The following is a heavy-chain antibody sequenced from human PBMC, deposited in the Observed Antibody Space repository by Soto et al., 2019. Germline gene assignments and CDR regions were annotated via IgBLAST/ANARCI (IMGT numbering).Heavy chain of an antibody. Sequence: GGSLRLSCAASGFTFSSYAMSWVRKAPGKGLEWVSAISGSGGSTYLADSVKGRFTISRDNSKNTLYLQMNIRRAEDTAVYYCAKDRTGTTADWYFDLWGRGTLVTVSS. CDR1: GFTFSSYA. CDR2: ISGSGGST. CDR3: AKDRTGTTADWYFDL. D-gene: IGHD1-1*01. V-gene: IGHV3-23*01. J-gene: IGHJ2*01.